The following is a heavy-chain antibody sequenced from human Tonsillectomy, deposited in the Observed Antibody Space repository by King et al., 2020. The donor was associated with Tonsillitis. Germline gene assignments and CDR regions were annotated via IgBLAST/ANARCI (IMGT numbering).Heavy chain of an antibody. Sequence: VQLVESGAEVKKPGASVKVSCKVSGDTLTELSMHWVRQAPGKGLEWMGGFDPEDGERVYAQKFQGRVTMTEDTSTDTAYMELSSLRSENTAVYYCATVVPMTLVRGVIHGIFDYWGQGTLVTVSS. CDR2: FDPEDGER. J-gene: IGHJ4*02. D-gene: IGHD3-10*01. CDR1: GDTLTELS. V-gene: IGHV1-24*01. CDR3: ATVVPMTLVRGVIHGIFDY.